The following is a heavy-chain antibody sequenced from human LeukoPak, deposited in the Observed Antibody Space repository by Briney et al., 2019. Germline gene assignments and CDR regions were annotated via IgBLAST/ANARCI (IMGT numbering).Heavy chain of an antibody. CDR3: SKALDATVVTYFDN. V-gene: IGHV3-23*01. Sequence: GGSLRLSCAASGFTFSKYAMTWVREAPGKGGEWVLVFCVSGGSTYYAYSVTGRFSFSIDNSNTTLYLQMNILSAEDTAIYFCSKALDATVVTYFDNWGQGTLVTVSS. CDR1: GFTFSKYA. CDR2: FCVSGGST. J-gene: IGHJ4*02. D-gene: IGHD4-23*01.